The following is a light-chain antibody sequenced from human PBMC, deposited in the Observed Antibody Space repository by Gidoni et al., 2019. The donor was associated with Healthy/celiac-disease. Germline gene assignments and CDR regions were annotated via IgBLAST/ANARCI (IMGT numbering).Light chain of an antibody. CDR3: QQRSNWPPGRT. V-gene: IGKV3-11*01. Sequence: ETVFTPSPATLSLSPGERAPLSCRASQSVSSYLAWYQQKPGQAPRLLIYDGSNRATGIPARFSGSGSGTDFTLTISSLEPEDFAVYYCQQRSNWPPGRTFGQGTKVEIK. J-gene: IGKJ1*01. CDR2: DGS. CDR1: QSVSSY.